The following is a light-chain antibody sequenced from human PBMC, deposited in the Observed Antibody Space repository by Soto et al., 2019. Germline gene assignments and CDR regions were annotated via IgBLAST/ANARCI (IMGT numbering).Light chain of an antibody. Sequence: QSALTQPPSASGTPGQRVTISCSGSSSNIGSNTVNWYQQLPGTAPKPLIYSNNQRPSGVPDRFSGSKSGTSASLAISGLQSEEEADYYCAAWDDSLNGYVFGTGTKFTVL. J-gene: IGLJ1*01. V-gene: IGLV1-44*01. CDR2: SNN. CDR3: AAWDDSLNGYV. CDR1: SSNIGSNT.